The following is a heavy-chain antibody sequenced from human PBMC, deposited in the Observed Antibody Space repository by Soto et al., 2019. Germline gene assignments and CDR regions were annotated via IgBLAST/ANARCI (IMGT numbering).Heavy chain of an antibody. CDR1: GYTFTSYD. CDR3: ARGGYYYDSTAYYRPFDY. J-gene: IGHJ4*02. Sequence: ASVKVSCKASGYTFTSYDINWVRQATGQGLEWMGWMNPNSGNTGYAQKFQGRVTMTRSTSISTAYMELSSLRSEDTAVYYCARGGYYYDSTAYYRPFDYWGQGTLVTVSS. V-gene: IGHV1-8*01. D-gene: IGHD3-22*01. CDR2: MNPNSGNT.